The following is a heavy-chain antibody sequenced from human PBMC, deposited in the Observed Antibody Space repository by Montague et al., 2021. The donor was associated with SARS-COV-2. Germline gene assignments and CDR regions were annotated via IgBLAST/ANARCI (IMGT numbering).Heavy chain of an antibody. J-gene: IGHJ6*03. Sequence: SETLSLTRAVHGGSFSTYSWNWIRQHPGKGLEWIGEIHHGGGTNYNPSLKSRVTISADTSKNQFSLKLTSVAAADTAVYYCARLGDGVVPSPILGVGPYYSYYYMDVWGKGTTVTVSS. CDR1: GGSFSTYS. CDR2: IHHGGGT. D-gene: IGHD3-10*01. V-gene: IGHV4-34*01. CDR3: ARLGDGVVPSPILGVGPYYSYYYMDV.